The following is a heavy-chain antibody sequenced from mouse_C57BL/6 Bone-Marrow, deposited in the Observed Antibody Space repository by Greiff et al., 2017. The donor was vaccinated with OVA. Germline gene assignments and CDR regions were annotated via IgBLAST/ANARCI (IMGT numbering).Heavy chain of an antibody. D-gene: IGHD2-3*01. CDR1: GYTFTSYW. J-gene: IGHJ2*01. CDR2: IHPNSGST. Sequence: QVQLQQPGAELVKPGASVKLSCKASGYTFTSYWMHWVKQRPGQGLEWIGMIHPNSGSTNYNEKFKSKATLTVDKSSSTAYMQLSSLTSEDSAVYYCARDDGYYPYYFDYWGQGTTRTVSS. V-gene: IGHV1-64*01. CDR3: ARDDGYYPYYFDY.